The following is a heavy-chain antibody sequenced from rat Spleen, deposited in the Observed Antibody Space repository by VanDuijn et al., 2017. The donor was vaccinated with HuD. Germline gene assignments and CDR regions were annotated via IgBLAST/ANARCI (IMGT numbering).Heavy chain of an antibody. Sequence: EVQLVESGGGLVQPGRSLKLSCAASGFTFSDYNMAWVRQAPKKGLEWVATIIYDGSRTYYRDSVKGRFTISRDNAKSSLYFLMDSLRSEDTATYYCVRQDTSGYSNWFAYWGQGALVTVSS. CDR2: IIYDGSRT. V-gene: IGHV5S10*01. D-gene: IGHD4-3*01. J-gene: IGHJ3*01. CDR3: VRQDTSGYSNWFAY. CDR1: GFTFSDYN.